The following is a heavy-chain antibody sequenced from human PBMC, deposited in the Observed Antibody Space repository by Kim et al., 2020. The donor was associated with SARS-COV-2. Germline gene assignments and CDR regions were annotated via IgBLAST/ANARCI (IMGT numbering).Heavy chain of an antibody. J-gene: IGHJ6*01. CDR2: IKSRTEGGTL. D-gene: IGHD1-26*01. Sequence: GGSLRLSCAASGFTFRNAWMTWVRQAPGKGLEWIGRIKSRTEGGTLDYAASVKGRLTISRDDSENTLYLQVDSLKTEDTAVYYCTREVGATSSYYYGMD. V-gene: IGHV3-15*01. CDR3: TREVGATSSYYYGMD. CDR1: GFTFRNAW.